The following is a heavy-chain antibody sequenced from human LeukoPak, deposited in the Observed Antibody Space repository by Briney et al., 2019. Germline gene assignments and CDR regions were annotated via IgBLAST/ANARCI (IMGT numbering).Heavy chain of an antibody. CDR3: ARKRSSGWYSIDY. Sequence: ASVKVSCKASGYTFTSYDINWVRQATGQGLEWMGWISAYNGNTNYAQKLQGRVTMTTDTSTSTAYMELRSLRSDDTAVYYCARKRSSGWYSIDYWGQGTLVTVSS. J-gene: IGHJ4*02. D-gene: IGHD6-19*01. V-gene: IGHV1-18*01. CDR1: GYTFTSYD. CDR2: ISAYNGNT.